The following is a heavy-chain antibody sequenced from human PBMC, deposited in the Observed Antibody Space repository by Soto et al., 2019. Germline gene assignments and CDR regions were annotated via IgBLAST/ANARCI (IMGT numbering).Heavy chain of an antibody. D-gene: IGHD3-22*01. CDR2: ISAYNGNT. CDR3: ARVARHYYDSSGYPY. V-gene: IGHV1-18*01. Sequence: GASVKVSCKASGYTFTSYGISWVRQAPGQGLEWMGWISAYNGNTNYAQKLQGRVTMTTDTSTSTAYMELRSLRSDDTAVYYCARVARHYYDSSGYPYWGQGTLVTVSS. J-gene: IGHJ4*02. CDR1: GYTFTSYG.